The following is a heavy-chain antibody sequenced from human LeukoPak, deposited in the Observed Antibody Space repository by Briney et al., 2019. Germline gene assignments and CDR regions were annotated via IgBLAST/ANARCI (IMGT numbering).Heavy chain of an antibody. J-gene: IGHJ4*02. CDR2: ISGSGSST. CDR1: GFTFSIYD. D-gene: IGHD1-1*01. Sequence: GGSLRLSCAASGFTFSIYDMSWVRQAPGKGREGGSAISGSGSSTYYADSVKGHFTIYRDNSKNTLFLQMNSLRVEDTAIYYCAKRGYNYNSLFDYWGQGALVTVSS. CDR3: AKRGYNYNSLFDY. V-gene: IGHV3-23*01.